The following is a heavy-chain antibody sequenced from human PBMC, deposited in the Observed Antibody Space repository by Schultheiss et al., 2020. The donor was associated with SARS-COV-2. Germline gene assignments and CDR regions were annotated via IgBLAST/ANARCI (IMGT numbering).Heavy chain of an antibody. V-gene: IGHV4-39*02. CDR3: ARDRDGGSLDY. J-gene: IGHJ4*02. CDR1: GGSISSGSYY. CDR2: INHSGST. Sequence: SETLSLTCTVSGGSISSGSYYWSWIRQPPGKGLEWIGEINHSGSTNYNPSLKSRVTISVDTSKNQFSLKLSSVTAADTAVYYCARDRDGGSLDYWGQGTLVTVSS. D-gene: IGHD3-10*01.